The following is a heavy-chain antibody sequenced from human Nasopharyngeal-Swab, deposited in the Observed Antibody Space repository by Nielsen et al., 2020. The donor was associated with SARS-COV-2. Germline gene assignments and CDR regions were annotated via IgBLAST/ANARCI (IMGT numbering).Heavy chain of an antibody. CDR1: GFTFSSYG. Sequence: GESLRLSCAASGFTFSSYGMHWVRQAPGKGLEWVAVIWYDGSNKYYADSVKGRFTISRDNSKNTLYLQMNSLRAEDTAVYYCARDVVVVAAFYYYYYGMDVWGQGTTVTVSS. D-gene: IGHD2-15*01. CDR2: IWYDGSNK. V-gene: IGHV3-33*01. J-gene: IGHJ6*02. CDR3: ARDVVVVAAFYYYYYGMDV.